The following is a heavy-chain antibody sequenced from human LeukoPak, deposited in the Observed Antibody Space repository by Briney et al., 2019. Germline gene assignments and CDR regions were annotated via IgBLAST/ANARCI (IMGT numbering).Heavy chain of an antibody. CDR1: GGSISSSSYY. Sequence: SETLSLTCTVSGGSISSSSYYWGWIRQPPGKGLEWIGNIYYSGSTYYNPSLKSRVTISVDTSKNQFSLKLSSVTAADTAVYFCARVGYSHGSAFDIWGQGTMVTVSS. D-gene: IGHD5-18*01. CDR2: IYYSGST. J-gene: IGHJ3*02. CDR3: ARVGYSHGSAFDI. V-gene: IGHV4-39*07.